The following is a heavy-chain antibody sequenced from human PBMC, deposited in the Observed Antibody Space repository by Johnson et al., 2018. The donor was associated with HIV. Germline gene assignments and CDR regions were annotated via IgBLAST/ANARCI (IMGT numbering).Heavy chain of an antibody. CDR1: GFTFTDYY. Sequence: QVQLVESGGGLGKPGGSLRLSCAASGFTFTDYYMSWLRQAPGKGLEWVSYISSTASTIFYADSVKGRFTISRDNATNSLSLQMNSLRAEDTAVYYCARDRGYCTNGVCYYDAFDIWGQGTMVTVAA. CDR3: ARDRGYCTNGVCYYDAFDI. CDR2: ISSTASTI. D-gene: IGHD2-8*01. V-gene: IGHV3-11*04. J-gene: IGHJ3*02.